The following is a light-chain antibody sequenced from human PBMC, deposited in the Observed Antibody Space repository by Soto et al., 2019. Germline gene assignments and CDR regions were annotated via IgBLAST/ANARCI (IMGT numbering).Light chain of an antibody. CDR2: DVS. Sequence: QSALTQPASVSVSPGQSITISCTGTSSDVGNYNLVSWYQQHPGKAPKLMIYDVSKRPSGVSNRFSGSKSGNTASLTISGLQADDEADYYCCSYAGDSYVFGTGTKVTVL. CDR1: SSDVGNYNL. V-gene: IGLV2-23*02. CDR3: CSYAGDSYV. J-gene: IGLJ1*01.